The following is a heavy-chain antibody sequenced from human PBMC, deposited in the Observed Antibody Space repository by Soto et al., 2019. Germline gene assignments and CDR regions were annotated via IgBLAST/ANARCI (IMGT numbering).Heavy chain of an antibody. J-gene: IGHJ5*02. V-gene: IGHV3-23*01. CDR2: ITGSGGST. CDR1: GFTFGTYA. D-gene: IGHD5-18*01. Sequence: PGGSPRLSCAASGFTFGTYAMNWVRQAPGKGLGWVSGITGSGGSTYYADSVKGRFTISRDNSKNTLYLQMNSLRGDDTAVYYCAKDRSVDTRDWFDPWGQGTLVTVSS. CDR3: AKDRSVDTRDWFDP.